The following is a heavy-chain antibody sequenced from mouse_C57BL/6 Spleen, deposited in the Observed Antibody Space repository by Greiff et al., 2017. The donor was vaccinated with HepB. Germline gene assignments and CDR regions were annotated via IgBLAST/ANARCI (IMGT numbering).Heavy chain of an antibody. CDR2: INPSSGYT. Sequence: VQRVESGAELARPGASVKMSCKASGYTFTSYTMHWVKQRPGQGLEWIGYINPSSGYTKYNQKFKDKATLTADKSPSTTYMQLSSLTSEDSAVDYCARSLAKAMDYWGQGTSVTVSS. V-gene: IGHV1-4*01. J-gene: IGHJ4*01. CDR3: ARSLAKAMDY. CDR1: GYTFTSYT. D-gene: IGHD6-1*01.